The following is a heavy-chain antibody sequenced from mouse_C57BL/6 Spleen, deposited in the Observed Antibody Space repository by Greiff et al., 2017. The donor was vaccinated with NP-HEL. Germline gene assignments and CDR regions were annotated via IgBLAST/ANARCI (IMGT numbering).Heavy chain of an antibody. V-gene: IGHV1-85*01. J-gene: IGHJ4*01. CDR2: IYPRDGST. CDR3: ARPQYDYDRDYAMDY. CDR1: GYTFTSYD. D-gene: IGHD2-4*01. Sequence: QVQLQQSGPELVKPGASVKLSCKASGYTFTSYDINWVKQRPGQGLEWIGWIYPRDGSTQYNEKFKGKATLTVDTSSSTAYMELHILTSEDSAVYFCARPQYDYDRDYAMDYWGQGTSVTVSS.